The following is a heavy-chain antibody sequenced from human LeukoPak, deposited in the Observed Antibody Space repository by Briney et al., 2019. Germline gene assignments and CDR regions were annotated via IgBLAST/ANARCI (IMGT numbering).Heavy chain of an antibody. D-gene: IGHD2-2*01. J-gene: IGHJ5*02. CDR2: IYTSGST. CDR1: GGSISSYY. V-gene: IGHV4-4*09. Sequence: SETLSLTCTVSGGSISSYYWSWIRQPPGKGLEWIGYIYTSGSTNYNPSLKSRVTISVDTSKNQYSLKLSSVTAADTAVYYCARSAFEYCSSTSCYPNWFDPWGQGTLVTVSS. CDR3: ARSAFEYCSSTSCYPNWFDP.